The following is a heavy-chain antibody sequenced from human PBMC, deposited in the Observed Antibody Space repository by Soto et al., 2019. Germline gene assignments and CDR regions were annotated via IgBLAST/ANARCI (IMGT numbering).Heavy chain of an antibody. V-gene: IGHV4-59*08. CDR2: IYYSGST. Sequence: PSETLSLTCTASGGSISSYYWSWIRQPPGKGLEWIGYIYYSGSTNYNPSLKSRVTTSVDTSKNQFSLKLSSVTAADTAVYYCARHDGTTVTTDWGQGTLVTVSS. J-gene: IGHJ4*02. CDR1: GGSISSYY. D-gene: IGHD4-17*01. CDR3: ARHDGTTVTTD.